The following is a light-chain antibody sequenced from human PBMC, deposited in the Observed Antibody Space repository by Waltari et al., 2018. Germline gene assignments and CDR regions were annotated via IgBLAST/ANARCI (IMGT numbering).Light chain of an antibody. CDR2: WAS. J-gene: IGKJ1*01. V-gene: IGKV4-1*01. CDR1: QNVLYRSNSKNY. Sequence: DIVMTQSPDSLAVSLGERATINCKSSQNVLYRSNSKNYLAWYQEKQGQPPKVLIYWASTREYGVPDRFTGSGSGTDFTLTISSLQAEDVAVYYCQQYYDTPWTFGQGTKVEIK. CDR3: QQYYDTPWT.